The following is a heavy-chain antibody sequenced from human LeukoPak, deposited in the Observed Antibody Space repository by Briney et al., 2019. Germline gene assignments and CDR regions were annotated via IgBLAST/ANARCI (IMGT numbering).Heavy chain of an antibody. CDR1: GYTFTGYY. J-gene: IGHJ4*02. CDR2: INPNSGGT. V-gene: IGHV1-2*06. CDR3: ARDAAKVYYFDY. Sequence: GASVKVSCKASGYTFTGYYMHWVRQAPGRGLEWMGRINPNSGGTNYAQKFQGRVTMTRDMSISTAYMELSRLRSDDTAVYYCARDAAKVYYFDYWGQGTLVTVSS. D-gene: IGHD6-25*01.